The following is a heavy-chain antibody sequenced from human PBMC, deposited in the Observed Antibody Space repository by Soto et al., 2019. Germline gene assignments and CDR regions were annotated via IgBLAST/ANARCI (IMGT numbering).Heavy chain of an antibody. CDR2: ISYDGSNK. D-gene: IGHD6-19*01. J-gene: IGHJ4*02. V-gene: IGHV3-30*03. CDR1: GFTFSNYG. Sequence: QVQLVESGGGVVQPGRSLRLSCAASGFTFSNYGMHWVRQAPGKGLEWVAVISYDGSNKYYADSVKGRFTISRDNSKNTLYLQMNSLRAEDTAVYYCAIYSSGWYPLDYWGQGTLVTVSS. CDR3: AIYSSGWYPLDY.